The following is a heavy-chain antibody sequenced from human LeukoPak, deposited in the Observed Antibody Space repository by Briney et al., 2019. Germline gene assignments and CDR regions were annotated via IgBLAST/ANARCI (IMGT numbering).Heavy chain of an antibody. CDR3: ARDKAGYDFWSGYSQSSYFDY. D-gene: IGHD3-3*01. CDR2: ISSSSSTI. Sequence: GESLRLSCAASGFTFSSYSMTWVRQAPGKGLEWVSYISSSSSTIYYADSVKGRLTISRDNAKNSLYLQMNSLRAEDTAVYYCARDKAGYDFWSGYSQSSYFDYWGQGTLVTVSS. V-gene: IGHV3-48*04. CDR1: GFTFSSYS. J-gene: IGHJ4*02.